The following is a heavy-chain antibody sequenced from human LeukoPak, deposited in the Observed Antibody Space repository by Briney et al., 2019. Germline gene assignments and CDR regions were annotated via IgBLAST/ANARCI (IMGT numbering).Heavy chain of an antibody. Sequence: TSETLSLTCTVSGGSISSGDYYWRWIRQPPGKGLEWIGYIYYSGSTYYNPSLKSRVTISVDTSKNQFSLKLSSVTAADTAVYYCASLYYDILTGYNWFDPWGQGTLVTVSS. V-gene: IGHV4-30-4*01. D-gene: IGHD3-9*01. CDR1: GGSISSGDYY. CDR2: IYYSGST. CDR3: ASLYYDILTGYNWFDP. J-gene: IGHJ5*02.